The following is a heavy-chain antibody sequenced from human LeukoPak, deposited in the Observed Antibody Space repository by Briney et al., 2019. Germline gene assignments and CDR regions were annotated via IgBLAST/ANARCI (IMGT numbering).Heavy chain of an antibody. Sequence: PGGSLRLSCAASGFTFSSYAMSWVRQAPGKGLEWVSAISGSGGSTYYVDSVKGRFTISRDNSKNTLYLQMNSLRAEDTAVYYCAKENYDYVWGSYRSGPSWFDPWGQGTLVTVSS. V-gene: IGHV3-23*01. D-gene: IGHD3-16*02. CDR2: ISGSGGST. CDR3: AKENYDYVWGSYRSGPSWFDP. J-gene: IGHJ5*02. CDR1: GFTFSSYA.